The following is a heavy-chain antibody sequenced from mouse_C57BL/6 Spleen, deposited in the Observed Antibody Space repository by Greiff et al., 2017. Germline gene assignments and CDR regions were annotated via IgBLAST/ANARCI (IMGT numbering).Heavy chain of an antibody. Sequence: QVHVKQSGAELVKPGASVKMSCKASGYTFTTYPIEWMKQNHGKSLEWIGNFHPYNDDTKYNEKFKGKATLTVEKSSSTVYLELSRLTSDDSAVYYCARLHYYGSSYYAMDYWGQGTSVTVSS. V-gene: IGHV1-47*01. CDR1: GYTFTTYP. CDR2: FHPYNDDT. D-gene: IGHD1-1*01. J-gene: IGHJ4*01. CDR3: ARLHYYGSSYYAMDY.